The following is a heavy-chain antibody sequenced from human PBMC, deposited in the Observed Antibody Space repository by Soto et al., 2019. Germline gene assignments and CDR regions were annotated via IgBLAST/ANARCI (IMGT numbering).Heavy chain of an antibody. CDR3: AAARGGGTLYYYGMDV. V-gene: IGHV3-53*01. Sequence: LRLSCAASGFTVSSNYMSWVRQAPGKGLEWASVIYSGGSTYYADSVKGRFTISRDNAKNSLYLQMNSLRAEDTAVYYCAAARGGGTLYYYGMDVWGQGTTVTVSS. J-gene: IGHJ6*02. D-gene: IGHD3-16*01. CDR2: IYSGGST. CDR1: GFTVSSNY.